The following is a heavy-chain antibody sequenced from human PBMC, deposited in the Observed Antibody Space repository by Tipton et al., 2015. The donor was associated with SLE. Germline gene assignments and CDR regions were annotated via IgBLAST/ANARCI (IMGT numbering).Heavy chain of an antibody. CDR3: AGAWQGYCSGGTCYVLDY. D-gene: IGHD2-15*01. Sequence: TLSLTCSVSGGSISGHYWSWIRQPADKGLAWIGHIYSSGRVNYNASLKSRVTISLDTSKNQLSLNLTSVIAADTAVYYCAGAWQGYCSGGTCYVLDYWGQGTLVTVSS. CDR1: GGSISGHY. V-gene: IGHV4-59*11. J-gene: IGHJ4*02. CDR2: IYSSGRV.